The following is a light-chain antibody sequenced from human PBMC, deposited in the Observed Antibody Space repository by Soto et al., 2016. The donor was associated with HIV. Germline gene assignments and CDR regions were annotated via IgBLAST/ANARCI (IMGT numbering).Light chain of an antibody. J-gene: IGKJ5*01. CDR3: MQGIHLPIT. V-gene: IGKV2-29*03. CDR1: QSLLHSDGRTY. CDR2: GAS. Sequence: DFVMTQTPLSLSVTPGQPASISCRSSQSLLHSDGRTYMFWYLQKPGQSPQVLIYGASRRFSGVPDRFSGSGSGTDFTLKISRVEAEDVGVYYCMQGIHLPITFGQGTRLDIK.